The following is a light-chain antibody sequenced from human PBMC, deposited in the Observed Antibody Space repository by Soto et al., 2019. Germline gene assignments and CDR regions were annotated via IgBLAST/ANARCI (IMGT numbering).Light chain of an antibody. Sequence: QSVLTQPRSVSGSPGQSVTISCTGTSSDVGRYIYVSWYQQHPGKVPKLMIYDVTKRPSGVPDRFSGSKSGNTASLTISGLQVDDEADYYCCSYAGRSTPYVFGTGTKLTVL. V-gene: IGLV2-11*01. CDR1: SSDVGRYIY. CDR3: CSYAGRSTPYV. CDR2: DVT. J-gene: IGLJ1*01.